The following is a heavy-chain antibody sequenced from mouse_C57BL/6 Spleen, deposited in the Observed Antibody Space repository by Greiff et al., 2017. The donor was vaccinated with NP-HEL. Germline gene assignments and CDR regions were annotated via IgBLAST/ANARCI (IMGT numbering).Heavy chain of an antibody. CDR1: GFSLTSYA. Sequence: QVNVKQSGPGLVAPAQSLSITCTVSGFSLTSYAISWVRQPPGKGLEWLGVIWTGGGTNYNSAPKSRLSISKDNSKIQVFLKMNRLQTDDTARYYCARNYGSTSWFAYWGQGTLVTVSA. D-gene: IGHD1-1*01. CDR2: IWTGGGT. CDR3: ARNYGSTSWFAY. V-gene: IGHV2-9-1*01. J-gene: IGHJ3*01.